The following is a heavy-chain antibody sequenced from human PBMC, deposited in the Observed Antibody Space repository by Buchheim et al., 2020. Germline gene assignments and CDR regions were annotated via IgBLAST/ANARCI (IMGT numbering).Heavy chain of an antibody. CDR3: ASHRYDFWSGFLFEFPPKENYYFDY. CDR1: GYTFTSYY. D-gene: IGHD3-3*01. J-gene: IGHJ4*02. V-gene: IGHV1-46*03. CDR2: INPSGGST. Sequence: QVQLVQSGAEVKKPGASVKVSCKASGYTFTSYYMHWVRQAPGQGLEWMGIINPSGGSTSYAQKFQGRVTMTRDTSTSTVYMELSSLRSEDTAVYYCASHRYDFWSGFLFEFPPKENYYFDYWGQGTL.